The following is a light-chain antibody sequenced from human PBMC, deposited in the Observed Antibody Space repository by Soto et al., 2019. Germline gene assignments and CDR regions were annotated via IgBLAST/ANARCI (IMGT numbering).Light chain of an antibody. Sequence: DIQLTQSPSFLSASVGDRVTIACRASQGVSSYLAWFQQRPGKAPKLLIYKASTLKSGVPSRFSGSGSGTEFTLTISSLQPDDFATYYCQHYNNWWTFGQGTKVDIK. CDR2: KAS. CDR1: QGVSSY. CDR3: QHYNNWWT. V-gene: IGKV1-9*01. J-gene: IGKJ1*01.